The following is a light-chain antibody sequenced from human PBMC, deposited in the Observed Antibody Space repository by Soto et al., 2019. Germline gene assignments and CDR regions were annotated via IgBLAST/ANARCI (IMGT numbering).Light chain of an antibody. CDR3: CSYAGTYIGYG. V-gene: IGLV2-11*01. Sequence: QSVLTQPRSVSGSPGQSVTISCTGTSSDVGGYNYVSWYQQYPGKAPKLMIYDVTKRPSGVPDRFSGSKSGNTASLSISGLQADDEADDYCCSYAGTYIGYGFGSGTKVTVL. J-gene: IGLJ1*01. CDR2: DVT. CDR1: SSDVGGYNY.